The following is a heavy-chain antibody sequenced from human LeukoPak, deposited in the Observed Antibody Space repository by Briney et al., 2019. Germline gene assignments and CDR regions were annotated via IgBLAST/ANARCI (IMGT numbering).Heavy chain of an antibody. D-gene: IGHD2-2*02. CDR2: IYYSEST. J-gene: IGHJ4*02. V-gene: IGHV4-59*01. CDR3: ARSQELLYAVDY. Sequence: SETLSLTCTVSGGSISSYYWSWIRQPPGKGLEWIGYIYYSESTNYNPSLKSRVTISVDTSKNQFSLKLSSVTAADTAVYYCARSQELLYAVDYWGQGTLVTVSS. CDR1: GGSISSYY.